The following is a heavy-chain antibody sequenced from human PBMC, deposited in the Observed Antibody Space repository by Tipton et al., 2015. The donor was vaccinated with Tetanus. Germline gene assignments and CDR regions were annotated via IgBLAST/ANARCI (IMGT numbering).Heavy chain of an antibody. CDR3: ARVRRGCSGGGCYSSFDP. J-gene: IGHJ5*02. CDR1: GGSISSYY. Sequence: TLSLTCTVSGGSISSYYRGWIRQPPGEGLEWIGYISHRGSTNYNPSLKSRVTMSVDTSKNQFSLRLSSVTAADTAVYYCARVRRGCSGGGCYSSFDPWGQGSLVIVSS. CDR2: ISHRGST. V-gene: IGHV4-59*01. D-gene: IGHD2-15*01.